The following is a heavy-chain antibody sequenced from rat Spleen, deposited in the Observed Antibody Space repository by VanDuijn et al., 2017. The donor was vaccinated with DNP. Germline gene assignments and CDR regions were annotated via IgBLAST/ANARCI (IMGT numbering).Heavy chain of an antibody. D-gene: IGHD1-12*02. CDR1: GLTSRADY. CDR2: ISSEGSTT. CDR3: ARPVYYDGTFYYGWFAY. Sequence: EVQLVESGGGLVQPGRPLKLSCAAPGLTSRADYMAGVGQPPKKGLEWVAAISSEGSTTNNGASVKGRFAISRDNAKSTLYLQMNSLRSEDTATYYCARPVYYDGTFYYGWFAYWGQGTLVTVSS. V-gene: IGHV5-22*01. J-gene: IGHJ3*01.